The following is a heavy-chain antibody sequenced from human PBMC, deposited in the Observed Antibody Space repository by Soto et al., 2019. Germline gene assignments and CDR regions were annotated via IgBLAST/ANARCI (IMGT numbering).Heavy chain of an antibody. J-gene: IGHJ4*02. V-gene: IGHV3-53*01. CDR2: TYSGGST. CDR1: GFTVRSTY. D-gene: IGHD5-18*01. Sequence: EVQLVESGGGLIQPGGSLRLSCAASGFTVRSTYMSWVRQAPGKGLEWVSVTYSGGSTYYAASVKGRFTISRDNSKNTLYLQMNSLRAEDTAVYYCARSGDSYGPFDYWGQGTLVTVSS. CDR3: ARSGDSYGPFDY.